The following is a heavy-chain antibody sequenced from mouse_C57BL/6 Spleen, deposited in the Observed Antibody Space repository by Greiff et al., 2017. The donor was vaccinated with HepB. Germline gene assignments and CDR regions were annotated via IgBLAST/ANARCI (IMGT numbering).Heavy chain of an antibody. V-gene: IGHV1-64*01. D-gene: IGHD4-1*01. J-gene: IGHJ2*01. CDR2: IHPNSGST. CDR3: ARRDWAFFDY. Sequence: QVQLQQPGAELVKPGASVKLSCKASGYTFTSYWMHWVKQRPGQGLEWIGMIHPNSGSTKYNEKFKSKATLTVDKSSSTAYMQLSSLTSEDSAVYYCARRDWAFFDYWGQGTTLTVSP. CDR1: GYTFTSYW.